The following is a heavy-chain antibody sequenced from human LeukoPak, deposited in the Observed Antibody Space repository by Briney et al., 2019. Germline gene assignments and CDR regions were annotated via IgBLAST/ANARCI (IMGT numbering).Heavy chain of an antibody. Sequence: SETLSLTCAVSGASISSYYWSWIRQPPGKGLEWIGSIYYSGSTNYNPSLKSRVTISLDTSMNQFSLKLSSVTAADTAVYFCARSELEYCSGGSCSLSWFDPWGQGTLVTVSS. CDR3: ARSELEYCSGGSCSLSWFDP. CDR2: IYYSGST. D-gene: IGHD2-15*01. J-gene: IGHJ5*02. CDR1: GASISSYY. V-gene: IGHV4-59*01.